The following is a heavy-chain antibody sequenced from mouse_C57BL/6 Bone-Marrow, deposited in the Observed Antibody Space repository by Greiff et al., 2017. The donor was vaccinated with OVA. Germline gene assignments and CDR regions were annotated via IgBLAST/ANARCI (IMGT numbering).Heavy chain of an antibody. CDR2: INYDGSST. CDR3: ARHGSSYGFDY. Sequence: EVQRVESEGGLVQPGSSMKLSCTASGFTFSDYYMAWVRQVPEKGLEWVANINYDGSSTYYLDSLKSRFIISRDNAKNILYLQMSSLKSEDTATDYCARHGSSYGFDYWGQGTTLTVSS. CDR1: GFTFSDYY. J-gene: IGHJ2*01. D-gene: IGHD1-1*01. V-gene: IGHV5-16*01.